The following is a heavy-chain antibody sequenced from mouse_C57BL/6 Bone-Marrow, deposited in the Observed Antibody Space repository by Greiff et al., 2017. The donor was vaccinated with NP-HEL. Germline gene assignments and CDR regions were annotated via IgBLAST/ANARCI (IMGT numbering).Heavy chain of an antibody. V-gene: IGHV5-4*01. CDR2: ISDGGSYT. Sequence: KLVASVCCLVKPGGSLKLSCAASGFTFSSYALSWFRHTPVTRLEWVATISDGGSYTYYPDNAKNNLYLQMSHLKSEDTAMYYCARDHYGNYGWYFDVWGTGTTVTVSS. D-gene: IGHD2-1*01. CDR3: ARDHYGNYGWYFDV. J-gene: IGHJ1*03. CDR1: GFTFSSYA.